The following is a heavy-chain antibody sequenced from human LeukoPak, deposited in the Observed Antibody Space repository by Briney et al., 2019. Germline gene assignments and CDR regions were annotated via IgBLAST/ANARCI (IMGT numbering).Heavy chain of an antibody. J-gene: IGHJ5*02. Sequence: SETLSLTCAVYGGSFSGYYWSWIRQPPGKGLEWIGEINHSGSTNYNPSLKSRVTISVDTSKNQFSLKLSSVTAADTAVYYCARGITMIVVVNLNWFDPWGQGTLVTVSS. D-gene: IGHD3-22*01. CDR1: GGSFSGYY. V-gene: IGHV4-34*01. CDR3: ARGITMIVVVNLNWFDP. CDR2: INHSGST.